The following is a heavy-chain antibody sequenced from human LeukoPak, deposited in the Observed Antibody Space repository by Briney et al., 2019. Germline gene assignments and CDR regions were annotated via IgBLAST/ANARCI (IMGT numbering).Heavy chain of an antibody. CDR1: GYTFTSYD. Sequence: ASVKVSCKASGYTFTSYDINWVRQATGQGLEWMGWMNPNSGNTGYAQKFQGRATMTRNTSISTAYMELSSLRSEDTAVYYCASLKDSSGYRFDYWGQGTLVTVSS. CDR3: ASLKDSSGYRFDY. D-gene: IGHD3-22*01. J-gene: IGHJ4*02. CDR2: MNPNSGNT. V-gene: IGHV1-8*01.